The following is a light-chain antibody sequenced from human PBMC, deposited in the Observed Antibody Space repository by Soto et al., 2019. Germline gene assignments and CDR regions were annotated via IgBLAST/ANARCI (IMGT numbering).Light chain of an antibody. J-gene: IGKJ4*01. CDR2: DAS. V-gene: IGKV3-11*01. CDR1: QSVGRY. Sequence: EIVLTQSPATLSLSPGERATLSCRASQSVGRYLAWYQQKPGQAPRLLIYDASNRATGIPARFSGSGSGTDFTLTISSLEPEVFAVYYCQQRSKWPTFGGGTKVEIK. CDR3: QQRSKWPT.